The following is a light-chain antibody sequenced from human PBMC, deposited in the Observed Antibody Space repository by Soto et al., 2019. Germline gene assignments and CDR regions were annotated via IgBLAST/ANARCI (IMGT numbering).Light chain of an antibody. CDR3: QQYSSWVT. CDR1: QSITSN. V-gene: IGKV3-15*01. CDR2: GAS. J-gene: IGKJ4*01. Sequence: EIVMTQSPVTLSLSPGDTATLSCRASQSITSNLAWYQQKPGQPPRLLIYGASTRATGIPARFSGSGSGTEFTLTISNLQSEDFAVYYRQQYSSWVTFGGGTQLEIE.